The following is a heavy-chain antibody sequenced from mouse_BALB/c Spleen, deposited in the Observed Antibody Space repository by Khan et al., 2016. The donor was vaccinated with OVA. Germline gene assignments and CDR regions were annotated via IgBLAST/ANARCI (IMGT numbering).Heavy chain of an antibody. CDR2: IAPGSGSS. CDR1: GYTFTSYW. V-gene: IGHV1S41*01. J-gene: IGHJ4*01. D-gene: IGHD1-1*01. CDR3: ANENYYGNDRYAMDY. Sequence: DLVKPGASVKLSCKASGYTFTSYWINWIKQRPGQGLEWIGRIAPGSGSSYYNEMFKGKATLTVDTSSRTAYIQLSSLSSEDSAVFFCANENYYGNDRYAMDYWSHGTSVTVSS.